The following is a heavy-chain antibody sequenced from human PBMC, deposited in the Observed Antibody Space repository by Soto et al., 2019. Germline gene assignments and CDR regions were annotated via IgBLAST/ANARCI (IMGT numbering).Heavy chain of an antibody. D-gene: IGHD1-26*01. CDR2: IYYSGSA. J-gene: IGHJ6*03. Sequence: QVQLEESGPGLVKPSETLSLTCTVSGGSITSYYLSWLRQPPGKGLEWFGYIYYSGSANYNPSPKSRVNISRDTARNQCSMVLNSVTAADTAVYYCATAGRVATTIGYMYVWGKGTTVTVSS. CDR1: GGSITSYY. V-gene: IGHV4-59*01. CDR3: ATAGRVATTIGYMYV.